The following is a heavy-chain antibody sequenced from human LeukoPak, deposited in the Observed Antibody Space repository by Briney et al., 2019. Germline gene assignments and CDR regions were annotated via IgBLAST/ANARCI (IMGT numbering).Heavy chain of an antibody. CDR3: AHEAAAGLEFDP. Sequence: SVKVSCKASGGTFSSYAISWARQAPGQGLEWMGGIIPIFGTANYAQKFQGRVTITADESTSTAYMELSSLRSEDTAVYYCAHEAAAGLEFDPWGQGTLVTVSS. CDR1: GGTFSSYA. V-gene: IGHV1-69*13. CDR2: IIPIFGTA. J-gene: IGHJ5*02. D-gene: IGHD6-13*01.